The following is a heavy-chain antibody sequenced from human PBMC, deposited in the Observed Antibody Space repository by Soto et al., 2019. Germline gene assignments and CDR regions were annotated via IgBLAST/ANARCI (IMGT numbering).Heavy chain of an antibody. V-gene: IGHV3-7*01. D-gene: IGHD5-12*01. CDR1: GFTFSRYW. Sequence: EVQLVESGGGLVQPGGSLRLSCAASGFTFSRYWMSRVRQAPGKGLEWVANIKQDGSAKYYPDSVKGRFTISRDNAKNSLYLQMNSLRADDTAVYYCARDHVAPHDYWGQGTLVTVSS. CDR3: ARDHVAPHDY. CDR2: IKQDGSAK. J-gene: IGHJ4*02.